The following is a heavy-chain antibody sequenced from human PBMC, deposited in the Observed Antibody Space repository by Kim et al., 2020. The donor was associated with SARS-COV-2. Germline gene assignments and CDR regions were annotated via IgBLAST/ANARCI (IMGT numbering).Heavy chain of an antibody. CDR3: AREGYYYDSSGYYYYYYYGMDV. J-gene: IGHJ6*02. CDR2: ISGDGSST. CDR1: GFTFSSYA. Sequence: GGSLRLSCAASGFTFSSYAMRWVRQAPGKGLEWVAAISGDGSSTYYADSVKGRFTISRDNSKNTLYLQMNSLRAEDTAVYYCAREGYYYDSSGYYYYYYYGMDVWGQGTTVTVSS. D-gene: IGHD3-22*01. V-gene: IGHV3-30-3*01.